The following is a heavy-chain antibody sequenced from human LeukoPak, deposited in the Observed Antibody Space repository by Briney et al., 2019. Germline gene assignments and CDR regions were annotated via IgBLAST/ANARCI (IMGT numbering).Heavy chain of an antibody. CDR3: ARGDRLLFY. CDR1: GASISEYGYY. J-gene: IGHJ4*02. V-gene: IGHV4-30-2*01. Sequence: SETLSLTCAVSGASISEYGYYWSWIRQPSGRGLEWIGYIYHSGSAYYNPSLMSRATISADRSKNQYFLNVTSVTAADTAMYYCARGDRLLFYWGPGTQVTVSS. CDR2: IYHSGSA.